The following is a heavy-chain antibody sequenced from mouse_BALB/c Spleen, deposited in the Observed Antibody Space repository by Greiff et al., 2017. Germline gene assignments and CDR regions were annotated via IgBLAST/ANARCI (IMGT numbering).Heavy chain of an antibody. CDR1: GDSITSCY. CDR3: ARGSYGYFDV. Sequence: DVQLQESGPSLVKPSQTLSLTCSVTGDSITSCYWNWIRKFPGNKLEYMGYISYSGSTYYNPSLKSRISITRDTSKNQYYLQLNTVTTEDTATYYSARGSYGYFDVWGAGTTVTVSS. V-gene: IGHV3-8*02. CDR2: ISYSGST. J-gene: IGHJ1*01.